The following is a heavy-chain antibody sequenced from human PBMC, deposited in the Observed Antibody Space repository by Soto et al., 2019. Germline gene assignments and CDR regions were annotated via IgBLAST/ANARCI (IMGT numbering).Heavy chain of an antibody. J-gene: IGHJ4*02. V-gene: IGHV4-39*01. CDR2: IYYNGAT. D-gene: IGHD6-19*01. CDR1: GGSISGSRYY. Sequence: QLHLQESGPGLVKPSETLSLTCTVSGGSISGSRYYWGWIRQPPGKGLEWIGNIYYNGATYYIPSLKSRVTISVDTSRNQFYLKLSSVTTADTAVYYCTDMIGQWLPRDWDQGTVVTVSS. CDR3: TDMIGQWLPRD.